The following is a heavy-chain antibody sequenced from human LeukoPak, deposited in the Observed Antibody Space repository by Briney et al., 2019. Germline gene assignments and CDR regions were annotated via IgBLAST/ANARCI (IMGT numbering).Heavy chain of an antibody. J-gene: IGHJ3*02. CDR2: IRSKAYGGTT. D-gene: IGHD1-26*01. CDR1: GFTFCDYA. Sequence: GGSLRLSCTASGFTFCDYAMSWVRQAPGKGLEWVGFIRSKAYGGTTEYAASVKGRFTISRDDSKSIAYLQMNSLKTEDTAVYYCTRWWELLEGAFDIWGQGTMVTVSS. CDR3: TRWWELLEGAFDI. V-gene: IGHV3-49*04.